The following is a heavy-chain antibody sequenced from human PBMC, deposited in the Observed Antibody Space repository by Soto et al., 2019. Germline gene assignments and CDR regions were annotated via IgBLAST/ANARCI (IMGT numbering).Heavy chain of an antibody. CDR1: GYTFASYA. J-gene: IGHJ4*02. D-gene: IGHD1-7*01. V-gene: IGHV1-3*01. CDR2: INAGKGDT. Sequence: ASVKVSCKASGYTFASYAIHWVRQAPGQGLEWMGWINAGKGDTQYPQRFQGRVTITRDTSASTAYMELSSLRSEDTAVYYCARNILGGTTDYWGPGTLVTVSS. CDR3: ARNILGGTTDY.